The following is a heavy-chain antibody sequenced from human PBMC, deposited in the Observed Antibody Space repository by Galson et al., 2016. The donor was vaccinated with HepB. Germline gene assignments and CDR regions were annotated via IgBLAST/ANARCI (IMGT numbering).Heavy chain of an antibody. D-gene: IGHD3-3*01. CDR3: AREGAIFGVVTNWFDP. Sequence: SLRLSCAASGFTFSSSSMNWVRQAPGKGLEWVSYISSSSSTIYYADSVKGRFTISRDNAKNSLYLQMNSLRAEDTAVYYCAREGAIFGVVTNWFDPWGQGTLVTVSS. J-gene: IGHJ5*02. CDR2: ISSSSSTI. V-gene: IGHV3-48*01. CDR1: GFTFSSSS.